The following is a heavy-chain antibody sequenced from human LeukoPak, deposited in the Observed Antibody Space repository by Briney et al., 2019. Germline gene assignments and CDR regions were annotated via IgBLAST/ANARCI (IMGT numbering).Heavy chain of an antibody. D-gene: IGHD3-16*01. CDR1: GFSIRDYY. Sequence: GRSLRPSCDAFGFSIRDYYMSWTRQSPGYGLESISYITSCAGSTKYADSVKGRFTISRDKAKNSVALQLNSLRAEDTAVYYCTRERRGTYYAFESWGQGTLVTVSS. J-gene: IGHJ4*02. CDR3: TRERRGTYYAFES. CDR2: ITSCAGST. V-gene: IGHV3-11*01.